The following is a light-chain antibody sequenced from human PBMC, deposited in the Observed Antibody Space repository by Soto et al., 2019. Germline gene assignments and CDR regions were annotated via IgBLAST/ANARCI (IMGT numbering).Light chain of an antibody. CDR1: QSVRSSY. V-gene: IGKV3-20*01. J-gene: IGKJ5*01. CDR2: GAS. Sequence: EIVLTQSPGTLSLSPGERATLSCRTSQSVRSSYLAWYQQKPGQAPRQLIYGASSRATGIPDRFIGSGSGSDFTLTISRLEPEDFAVYYCQQHGTSLVTLGQGTRQEIK. CDR3: QQHGTSLVT.